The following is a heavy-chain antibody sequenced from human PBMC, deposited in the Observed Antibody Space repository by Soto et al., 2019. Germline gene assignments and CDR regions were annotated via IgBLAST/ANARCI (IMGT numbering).Heavy chain of an antibody. D-gene: IGHD1-26*01. J-gene: IGHJ4*02. CDR2: MNPNSGNT. V-gene: IGHV1-8*02. CDR1: GYTFTSYD. CDR3: AIVGARPPDY. Sequence: QVQLVQSGAEVKKPGASVKVSCKASGYTFTSYDINWVRQATGQGLEWMGWMNPNSGNTGYAQKFQGRVTLTRNTAINTAYMELICLSSEDTAVYYCAIVGARPPDYWGQGTLVTVSS.